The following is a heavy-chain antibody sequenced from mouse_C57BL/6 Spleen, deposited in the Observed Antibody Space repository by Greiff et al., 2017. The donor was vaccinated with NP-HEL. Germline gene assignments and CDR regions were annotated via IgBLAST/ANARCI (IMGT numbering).Heavy chain of an antibody. CDR3: ARENYYGSSYDYAMDY. Sequence: VQLQQPGAELVRPGSSVKLSCKASGYTFTSYWMHWVKQRPIQALEWIGNIDPSDSETHYNQKFKDKATLTVDKSSSTAYMQLSSLTSEDSAVYCCARENYYGSSYDYAMDYWGKGTSVTVSS. CDR2: IDPSDSET. D-gene: IGHD1-1*01. CDR1: GYTFTSYW. V-gene: IGHV1-52*01. J-gene: IGHJ4*01.